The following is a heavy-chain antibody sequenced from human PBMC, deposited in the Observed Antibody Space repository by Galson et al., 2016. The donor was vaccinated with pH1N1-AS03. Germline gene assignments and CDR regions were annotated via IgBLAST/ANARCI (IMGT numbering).Heavy chain of an antibody. J-gene: IGHJ4*02. Sequence: SVKVSCKASGYTFTSHVVDWVRQAPGQSLEWMGWINTDTGYTKYSQKFQGRVTITKDTSATTAYMELNSLTSEDTAVYYFARKSSGGGGPDHWGQGTLVTVSS. V-gene: IGHV1-3*04. CDR2: INTDTGYT. D-gene: IGHD3-22*01. CDR3: ARKSSGGGGPDH. CDR1: GYTFTSHV.